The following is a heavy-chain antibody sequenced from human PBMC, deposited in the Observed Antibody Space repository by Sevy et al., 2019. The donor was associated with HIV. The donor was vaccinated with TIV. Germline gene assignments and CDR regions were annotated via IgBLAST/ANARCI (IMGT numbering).Heavy chain of an antibody. Sequence: GGSLRLSCVASGFTFTDAWMHWVRQSPGKGLEWIGRIKSKVDGETVDFAAPVEGRFTISRDDSKNILYLQMDSLQKEDTAVYYCCDTNDSGPWDHWGRGTLVTVSS. CDR1: GFTFTDAW. D-gene: IGHD3-22*01. J-gene: IGHJ4*02. CDR2: IKSKVDGETV. V-gene: IGHV3-15*01. CDR3: CDTNDSGPWDH.